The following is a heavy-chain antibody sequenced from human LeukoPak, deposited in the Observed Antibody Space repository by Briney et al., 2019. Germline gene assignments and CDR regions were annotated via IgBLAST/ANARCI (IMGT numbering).Heavy chain of an antibody. CDR2: MNPNSGNT. D-gene: IGHD3-3*01. CDR3: ARVRIFGVVIMRTDAFDI. V-gene: IGHV1-8*01. J-gene: IGHJ3*02. Sequence: GASVKVSCKASGYTFTSYDINCVRQATGQGLEWMGWMNPNSGNTGYAQKFQGRVTMTRNTSISTAYMELSSLRSEDTAVYYCARVRIFGVVIMRTDAFDIWGQGTMVTVSS. CDR1: GYTFTSYD.